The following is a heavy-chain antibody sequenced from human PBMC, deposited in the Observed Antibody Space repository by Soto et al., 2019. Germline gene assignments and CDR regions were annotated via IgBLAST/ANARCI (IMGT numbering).Heavy chain of an antibody. V-gene: IGHV3-9*01. CDR1: GFTFDDYA. Sequence: GGSLRLSCAASGFTFDDYAMHWVRQAPGKGLEWVSGISWNSGSIGYADSVKGRFTISRDNAKNSLYLQMNSLRAEDTALYYCAKSPTYDSSGYTFDYWGQGTLVTVSS. D-gene: IGHD3-22*01. J-gene: IGHJ4*02. CDR3: AKSPTYDSSGYTFDY. CDR2: ISWNSGSI.